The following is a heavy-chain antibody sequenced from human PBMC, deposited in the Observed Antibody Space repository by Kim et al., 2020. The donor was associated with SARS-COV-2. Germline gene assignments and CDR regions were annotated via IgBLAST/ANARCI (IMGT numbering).Heavy chain of an antibody. J-gene: IGHJ3*02. CDR3: ATVYGSGSYHPGAAFDI. V-gene: IGHV1-18*04. D-gene: IGHD3-10*01. Sequence: ASVKVSCKASGYTFTSYGISWVRQAPGQGLEWMGWISAYNGNTNYAQKLQGRVTMTTDTSTSTAYMELRSLRSDDTAVYYCATVYGSGSYHPGAAFDIWGQGTMVTVSS. CDR1: GYTFTSYG. CDR2: ISAYNGNT.